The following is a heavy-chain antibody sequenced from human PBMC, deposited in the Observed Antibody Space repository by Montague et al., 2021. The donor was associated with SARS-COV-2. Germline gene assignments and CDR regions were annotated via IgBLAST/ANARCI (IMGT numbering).Heavy chain of an antibody. D-gene: IGHD3-10*01. J-gene: IGHJ6*01. CDR1: GDSVTRTWNA. CDR2: YSYICMWKK. Sequence: CAISGDSVTRTWNAGADSKNSPSNGLHGNGTYSYICMWKKNYAVSVKSRITINPDTSKNQFSLQLNSVTPEDTAVYYCARGIWFGELLTGYYYYGMDVWGQGTTVTVSS. V-gene: IGHV6-1*01. CDR3: ARGIWFGELLTGYYYYGMDV.